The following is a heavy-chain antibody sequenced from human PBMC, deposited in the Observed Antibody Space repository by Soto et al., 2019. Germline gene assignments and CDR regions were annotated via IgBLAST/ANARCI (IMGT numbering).Heavy chain of an antibody. CDR3: ARGPPLRVRGVIITAQYYYYYYGMDV. CDR2: IIPIFGTA. Sequence: GASVKVSCKASGGTFSSYAISWVRQAPGQGLEWMGGIIPIFGTANYAQKFQGRVTITADESTSTAYMELSSLRSEDTAVYYCARGPPLRVRGVIITAQYYYYYYGMDVWGQGTTVTVSS. J-gene: IGHJ6*02. V-gene: IGHV1-69*13. CDR1: GGTFSSYA. D-gene: IGHD3-10*01.